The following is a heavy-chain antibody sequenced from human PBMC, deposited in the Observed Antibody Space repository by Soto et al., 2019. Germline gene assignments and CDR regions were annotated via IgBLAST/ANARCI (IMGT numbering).Heavy chain of an antibody. J-gene: IGHJ4*02. D-gene: IGHD1-1*01. Sequence: QVQLVESGGGVVQPGRALRLSCAASGFTFSTYGFHWVRQAPGMGLEWVAVISYDGNNKYYADSVKGRFTISRDNSKNTVYLQMYSLRVEDTAIYYCARDSRATTLIRFDHWGQGDLVSVSS. CDR2: ISYDGNNK. CDR1: GFTFSTYG. V-gene: IGHV3-30*03. CDR3: ARDSRATTLIRFDH.